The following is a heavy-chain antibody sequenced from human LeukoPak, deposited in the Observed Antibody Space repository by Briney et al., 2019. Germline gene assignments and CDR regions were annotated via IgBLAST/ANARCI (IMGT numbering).Heavy chain of an antibody. Sequence: GGSLRLSCAASGFTFSSYTMHWARQAPGKGLEWVAVLWSDGRTEKYADSVKGRFTVSRDNSKNTLYLQMNSLRADDTAVHYCARRFLTGLGGNWFDPWGQGTLVTVSS. CDR2: LWSDGRTE. CDR3: ARRFLTGLGGNWFDP. V-gene: IGHV3-33*01. CDR1: GFTFSSYT. D-gene: IGHD3-16*01. J-gene: IGHJ5*02.